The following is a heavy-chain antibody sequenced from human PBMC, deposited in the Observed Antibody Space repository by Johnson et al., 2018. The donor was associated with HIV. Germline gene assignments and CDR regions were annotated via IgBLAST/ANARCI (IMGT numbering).Heavy chain of an antibody. Sequence: QVQLVESGGGLVQPGGSLRLSCAASGFSFGDYGMSWIRQAPGKGLEWVSYISSSGSTIYYADSVKGRFTISRDNAKNSLYLQMNSLRAEDTALYYCARAYSGSPKDAFDIWGQGTMVTVSS. J-gene: IGHJ3*02. CDR2: ISSSGSTI. CDR1: GFSFGDYG. D-gene: IGHD1-26*01. CDR3: ARAYSGSPKDAFDI. V-gene: IGHV3-11*01.